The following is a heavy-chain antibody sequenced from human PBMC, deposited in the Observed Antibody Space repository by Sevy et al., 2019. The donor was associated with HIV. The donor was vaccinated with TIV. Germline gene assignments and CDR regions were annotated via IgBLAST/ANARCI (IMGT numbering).Heavy chain of an antibody. V-gene: IGHV3-33*01. CDR3: ARGGDFNDRSAKRDFDY. Sequence: GGSLRLSCAASGFTFSNNGMHWVRQAPGKGLEWVAVIWNDGSNKYYADSEKGRFTISRDNSKNTLYLQMNSLRVEDTAVYFCARGGDFNDRSAKRDFDYWGQGTLVTVSS. D-gene: IGHD3-22*01. CDR1: GFTFSNNG. J-gene: IGHJ4*02. CDR2: IWNDGSNK.